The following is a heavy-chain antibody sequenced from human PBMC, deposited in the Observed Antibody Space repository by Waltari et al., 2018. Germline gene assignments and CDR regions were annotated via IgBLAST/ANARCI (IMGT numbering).Heavy chain of an antibody. CDR3: ARGGGPCGGDCYPDY. D-gene: IGHD2-21*01. V-gene: IGHV4-34*01. CDR1: GESFSGYY. Sequence: QVQLQQWGAGLLKPSETLSLPCAVSGESFSGYYWSWTRKPPGKGLEWIGEINHSGSTNYNPSLKSRVTISVDTSKNQFSLKLSSVTAADTAVYYCARGGGPCGGDCYPDYWGQGTLVTVSS. CDR2: INHSGST. J-gene: IGHJ4*02.